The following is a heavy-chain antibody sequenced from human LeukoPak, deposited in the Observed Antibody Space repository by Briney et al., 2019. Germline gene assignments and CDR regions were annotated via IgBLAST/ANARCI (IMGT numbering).Heavy chain of an antibody. CDR3: ARATYYDFWSGWRD. CDR1: DGSNRSGGYY. Sequence: PSETLSLTCTVSDGSNRSGGYYWNWIRQHPGKGLEWIGYVYDTGSTNYNPSLKSRVSISIDKSKNQFSLKLTSVTAADTAVYYCARATYYDFWSGWRDWGQGTLVTVSS. CDR2: VYDTGST. J-gene: IGHJ1*01. D-gene: IGHD3-3*01. V-gene: IGHV4-61*08.